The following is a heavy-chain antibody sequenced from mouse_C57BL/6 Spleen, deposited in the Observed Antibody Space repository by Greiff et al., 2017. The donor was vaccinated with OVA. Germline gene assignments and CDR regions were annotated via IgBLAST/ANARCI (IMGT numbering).Heavy chain of an antibody. CDR2: ISDGGSYT. CDR1: GFTFSSYA. V-gene: IGHV5-4*01. Sequence: VQVVESGGGLVKPGGSLKLSCAASGFTFSSYAMSWVRQTPEKRLEWVATISDGGSYTYYPDNVKGRFTISRDNAKNNLYLQMSHLKSEDTAMYYCARSYYSNYFDYWGQGTTLTVSS. D-gene: IGHD2-5*01. CDR3: ARSYYSNYFDY. J-gene: IGHJ2*01.